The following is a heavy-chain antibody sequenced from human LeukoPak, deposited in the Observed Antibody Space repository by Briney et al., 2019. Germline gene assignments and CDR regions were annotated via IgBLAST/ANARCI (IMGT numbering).Heavy chain of an antibody. CDR3: ARGRREVAFDI. V-gene: IGHV1-2*02. J-gene: IGHJ3*02. Sequence: ASVKVSRKASGYTFTDYYLHWVRQAPGQGLEWMGWINPNSGDTKSAQNFRGRVTMTRDTSISTAYMELSRLTSDDTAVYYCARGRREVAFDIWGQGTRVTVSS. CDR2: INPNSGDT. CDR1: GYTFTDYY.